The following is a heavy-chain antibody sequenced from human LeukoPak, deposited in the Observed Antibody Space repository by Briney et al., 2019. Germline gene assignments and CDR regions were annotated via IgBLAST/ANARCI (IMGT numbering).Heavy chain of an antibody. CDR1: GGSISSGSYY. CDR2: IYTSGST. D-gene: IGHD2-15*01. J-gene: IGHJ6*03. V-gene: IGHV4-61*02. CDR3: ARVVFDNLDLYYYYYMDV. Sequence: SSETLSLTCTVSGGSISSGSYYWSWIRQPAGKGLEWIGRIYTSGSTNYNPSLKSRVTISVDTSKNQFSLKLSSVTAADTAVYYCARVVFDNLDLYYYYYMDVWGKGTTVTISS.